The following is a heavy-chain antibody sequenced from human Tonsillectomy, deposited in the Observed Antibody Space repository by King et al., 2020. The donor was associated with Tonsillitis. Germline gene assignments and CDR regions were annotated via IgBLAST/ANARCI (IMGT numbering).Heavy chain of an antibody. CDR2: ISSSSSYI. CDR1: GFTFSSYS. CDR3: ARDRFGGNHEYFQH. V-gene: IGHV3-21*01. D-gene: IGHD4-23*01. J-gene: IGHJ1*01. Sequence: VQLVESGGGLVKPGGSLRLSCAASGFTFSSYSMNWVRHAPGKGLEWVSSISSSSSYIYYADSVKGRFTISRDNAKNSLYLQMNSLRAEDTAVYYCARDRFGGNHEYFQHWGQGTLVTVSS.